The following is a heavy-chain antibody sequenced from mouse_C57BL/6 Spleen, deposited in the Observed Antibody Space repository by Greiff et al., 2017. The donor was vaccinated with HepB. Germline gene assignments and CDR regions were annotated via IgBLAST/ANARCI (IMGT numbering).Heavy chain of an antibody. CDR3: ARWTAQATHYYAMDY. V-gene: IGHV1-52*01. J-gene: IGHJ4*01. CDR1: GYTFTSYW. CDR2: IDPSDSET. Sequence: QVQLQQPGAELVRPGSSVKLSCKASGYTFTSYWMHWVKQRPIQGLEWIGNIDPSDSETHYNQKFKDKATLTVDKSSSTAYMQLSTLTSEDSAVYYGARWTAQATHYYAMDYWGQGTSVTVAS. D-gene: IGHD3-2*02.